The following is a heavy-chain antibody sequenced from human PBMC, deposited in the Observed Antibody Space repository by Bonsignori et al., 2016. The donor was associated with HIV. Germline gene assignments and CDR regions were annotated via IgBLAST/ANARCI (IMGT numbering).Heavy chain of an antibody. V-gene: IGHV4-30-2*01. CDR3: ARGTYYYDSSGPKGDAFDI. J-gene: IGHJ3*02. CDR2: IYHSGST. D-gene: IGHD3-22*01. Sequence: PGKGLEWIGYIYHSGSTYYNPSLKSRVTISVDRSKNQFSLKLSSVTAADTAVYYCARGTYYYDSSGPKGDAFDIWGQGTMVTVSS.